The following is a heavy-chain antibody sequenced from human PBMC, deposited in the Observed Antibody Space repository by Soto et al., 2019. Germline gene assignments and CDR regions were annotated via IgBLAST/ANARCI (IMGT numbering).Heavy chain of an antibody. J-gene: IGHJ4*02. CDR3: AKLDIWIRGAIDY. V-gene: IGHV3-23*01. Sequence: EVQLLESGGGLVQPGGSLRLSCAASGFTFSSYAMNWVRQAPGKGLEWVSAISGSGGSTYYADSVKGRFTISRDNSKNALYLQVNSLRAEDTAVYYCAKLDIWIRGAIDYWGQGTLVTCSS. D-gene: IGHD3-10*01. CDR2: ISGSGGST. CDR1: GFTFSSYA.